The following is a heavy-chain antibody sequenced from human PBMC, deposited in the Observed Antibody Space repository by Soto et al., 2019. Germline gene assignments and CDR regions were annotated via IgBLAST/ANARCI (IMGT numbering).Heavy chain of an antibody. CDR1: GYTLTGYY. CDR3: ARSCSGGSCYGAFDI. V-gene: IGHV1-2*04. D-gene: IGHD2-15*01. CDR2: INPNSGGT. Sequence: GASVKVSCKASGYTLTGYYIQWGGQAPGQGLEWMGWINPNSGGTNYAQKFQGWVTMTRDTSISTAYMELSRLRSDDTAVYYCARSCSGGSCYGAFDIWGQGTMVT. J-gene: IGHJ3*02.